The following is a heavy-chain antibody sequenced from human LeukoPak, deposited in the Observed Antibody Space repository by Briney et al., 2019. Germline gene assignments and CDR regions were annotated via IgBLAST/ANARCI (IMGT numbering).Heavy chain of an antibody. CDR1: GGSVSSDSSY. CDR2: VYYSGST. D-gene: IGHD3-22*01. CDR3: VREAATDYYDSSGYYRQTEVFDA. J-gene: IGHJ3*01. V-gene: IGHV4-61*01. Sequence: PSETLSLTCTVSGGSVSSDSSYWTWIRQPPGKGLEWIGYVYYSGSTNYNPSLKSRVTISVDTSKNQFSLKLRSVTAADTAVYYCVREAATDYYDSSGYYRQTEVFDAWGQGTMVTVSS.